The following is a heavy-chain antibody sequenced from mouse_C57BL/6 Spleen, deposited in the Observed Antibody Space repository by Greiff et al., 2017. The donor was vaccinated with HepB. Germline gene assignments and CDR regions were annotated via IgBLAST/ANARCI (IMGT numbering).Heavy chain of an antibody. Sequence: VQLQQSGPELVKPGASVKIPCKASGYTFTDYNMDWVKQSHGKSLAWIGDINPNNGGTIYNQKFKGKATLTVDKSSSTAYMELRSLTSEDTAVYYCARSGYGNYEDYYDMDDWGQGNSVTVAS. D-gene: IGHD2-1*01. CDR1: GYTFTDYN. V-gene: IGHV1-18*01. CDR2: INPNNGGT. J-gene: IGHJ4*01. CDR3: ARSGYGNYEDYYDMDD.